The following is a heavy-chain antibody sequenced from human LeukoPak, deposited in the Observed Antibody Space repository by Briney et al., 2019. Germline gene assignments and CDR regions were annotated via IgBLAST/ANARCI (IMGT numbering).Heavy chain of an antibody. V-gene: IGHV4-34*01. CDR3: ARVGNTRPRYYSYYMDV. CDR1: GGSFSSYF. J-gene: IGHJ6*03. Sequence: PSETLSLTCAVSGGSFSSYFWNWIRQPPGKGLEWIGEINHDGSTNYKPSLKSRVTISVDTSKNQISLKLTSVTAADTAVYYCARVGNTRPRYYSYYMDVWGRGTTVTVSS. CDR2: INHDGST. D-gene: IGHD7-27*01.